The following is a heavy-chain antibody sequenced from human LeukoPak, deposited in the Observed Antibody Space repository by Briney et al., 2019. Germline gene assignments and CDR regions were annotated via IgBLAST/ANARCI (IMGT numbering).Heavy chain of an antibody. CDR1: GGSFSGYY. J-gene: IGHJ5*02. Sequence: SETLSLTCAVYGGSFSGYYWSWIRQPPGKGLEWIGEINHSGSTCYNASLKSRVTISVDTSKNQFSLKLSSVTAADTAMYYCARHAAILGWFDPWGQGTLVTVSS. V-gene: IGHV4-34*01. CDR2: INHSGST. CDR3: ARHAAILGWFDP. D-gene: IGHD3-3*01.